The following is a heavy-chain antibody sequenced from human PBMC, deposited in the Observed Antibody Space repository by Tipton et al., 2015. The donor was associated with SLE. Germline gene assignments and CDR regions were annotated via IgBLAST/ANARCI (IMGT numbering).Heavy chain of an antibody. Sequence: TLSLTCSVSGASISNYYWSWIRQPPGKGLEWIGYIYYSGSTNYNPSLKSRVTISVDTSKNEFSLKLGSVTAADTAVYFCARSPGYYFDYWGQGTLVTVSS. CDR1: GASISNYY. CDR3: ARSPGYYFDY. J-gene: IGHJ4*02. CDR2: IYYSGST. V-gene: IGHV4-59*07.